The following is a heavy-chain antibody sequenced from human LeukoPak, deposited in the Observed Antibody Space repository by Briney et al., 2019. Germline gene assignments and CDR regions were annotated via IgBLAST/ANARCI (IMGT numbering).Heavy chain of an antibody. V-gene: IGHV3-53*01. Sequence: PGGSLRLSCAVSGFTVSSNYMNWVRQAPGKGLQWVSVIYADGSTYYADSVKGRFTISRDNAKNSLYLQMNSLRAEDTAVYYCARVLTHVPYFDSWGQGTLVTVTS. CDR1: GFTVSSNY. D-gene: IGHD2-21*02. CDR3: ARVLTHVPYFDS. J-gene: IGHJ4*02. CDR2: IYADGST.